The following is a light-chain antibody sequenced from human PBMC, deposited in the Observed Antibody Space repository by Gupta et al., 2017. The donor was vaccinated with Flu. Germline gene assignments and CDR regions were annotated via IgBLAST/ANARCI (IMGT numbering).Light chain of an antibody. J-gene: IGKJ4*01. V-gene: IGKV1-33*01. CDR2: DAS. Sequence: DIQMTQSPSSLPASVGDTVTITCQASEDISYSLSWYQHKPGTAPHLLIYDASKLETGVPSRFSGSGSGTDFAFTSSPRQPEDFATYYCLQHDNLLTFGGGTKVEIK. CDR3: LQHDNLLT. CDR1: EDISYS.